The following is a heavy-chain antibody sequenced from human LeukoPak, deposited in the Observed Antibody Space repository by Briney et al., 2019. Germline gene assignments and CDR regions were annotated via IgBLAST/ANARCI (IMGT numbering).Heavy chain of an antibody. CDR2: INPNSGGT. V-gene: IGHV1-2*02. Sequence: ASVKVSCKASGYTFTAYYMHWVRQAPGHGLEWMGWINPNSGGTKYAQKFQGRVTMTRDTSISTAYMELSGLRSDDTAVYYCARERNYYDSSGSSDWGQGTLVTVSS. CDR1: GYTFTAYY. CDR3: ARERNYYDSSGSSD. D-gene: IGHD3-22*01. J-gene: IGHJ4*02.